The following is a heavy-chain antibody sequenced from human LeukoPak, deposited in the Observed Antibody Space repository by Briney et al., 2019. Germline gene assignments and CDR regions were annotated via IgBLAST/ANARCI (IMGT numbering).Heavy chain of an antibody. Sequence: GSLRLSCAASGFTFGSYAMSWVRQAPGKGLEWVSAISGSGGSTYYADSVKGRFIISRDNSKNTLYLQMNSLRAEDTAVYYCAKVANSGSYYFVDYWGQGTLVTVSS. V-gene: IGHV3-23*01. CDR3: AKVANSGSYYFVDY. CDR1: GFTFGSYA. J-gene: IGHJ4*02. CDR2: ISGSGGST. D-gene: IGHD1-26*01.